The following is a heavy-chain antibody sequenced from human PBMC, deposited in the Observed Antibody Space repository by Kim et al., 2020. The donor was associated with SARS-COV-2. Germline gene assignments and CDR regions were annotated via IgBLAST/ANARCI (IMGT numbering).Heavy chain of an antibody. Sequence: GGSLRLSCAASGFTFSSYYMSWVRQAPGKGLEWVSGIYSGGSTSSDDSVKDRRFISTGNYNNNPHHQKNSMLAEENAVVYYSSDWALYYGIAV. D-gene: IGHD3-16*01. V-gene: IGHV3-66*01. CDR3: SSDWALYYGIAV. J-gene: IGHJ6*01. CDR2: IYSGGST. CDR1: GFTFSSYY.